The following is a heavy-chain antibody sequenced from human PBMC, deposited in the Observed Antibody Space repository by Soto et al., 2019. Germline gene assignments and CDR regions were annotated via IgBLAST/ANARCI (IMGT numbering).Heavy chain of an antibody. V-gene: IGHV3-30*04. CDR1: GFTFSPNV. Sequence: QLQLVESGGGVVQPGGSLRLSCAASGFTFSPNVVHWVRQTPGKGLDWVALLSSDGKNTFFANSVKGRFTISRDNAKDTLFLHLNSLRLGDTADYYCVRSGGGNGSWQFKAFDIWGQGTLVTVSS. CDR2: LSSDGKNT. J-gene: IGHJ3*02. D-gene: IGHD3-10*01. CDR3: VRSGGGNGSWQFKAFDI.